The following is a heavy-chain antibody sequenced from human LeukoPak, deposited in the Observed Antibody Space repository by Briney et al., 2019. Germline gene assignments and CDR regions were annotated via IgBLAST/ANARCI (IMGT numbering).Heavy chain of an antibody. CDR1: GGSISSYY. V-gene: IGHV4-59*12. Sequence: PSETLSLTCTVSGGSISSYYWSWIRQPPGKGLEWIGYIYYSGSTNYNPSLKSRVTISVDTSKNQFSLKLSSVTAADTAVYYCARSLSIGMIVVVITHFDYWGQGTLVTVSS. CDR2: IYYSGST. CDR3: ARSLSIGMIVVVITHFDY. D-gene: IGHD3-22*01. J-gene: IGHJ4*02.